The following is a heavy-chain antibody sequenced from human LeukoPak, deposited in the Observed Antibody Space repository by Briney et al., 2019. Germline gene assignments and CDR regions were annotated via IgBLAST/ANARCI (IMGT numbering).Heavy chain of an antibody. V-gene: IGHV3-33*01. CDR1: GFSFSTCA. CDR2: IWSDGTNE. Sequence: GGSLRLSCVASGFSFSTCAIHWVRQAPGKGLEWVAIIWSDGTNEKYANSVKGRFTISRDNFENTVYLQMDSLRAEDTAVYYCARASGTGSYILDYWGQGTLLTVSP. J-gene: IGHJ4*02. D-gene: IGHD1-26*01. CDR3: ARASGTGSYILDY.